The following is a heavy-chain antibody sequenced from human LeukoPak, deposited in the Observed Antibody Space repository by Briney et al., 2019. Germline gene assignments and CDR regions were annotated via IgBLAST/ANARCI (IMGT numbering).Heavy chain of an antibody. Sequence: ASVKVSCEVSGYTLTDLSMHWVRQAPGKGLEWMGGFDPEDGETIYAQNLQGRVTMTEDTSTDTAYMEVRSLRSEDTAVCYCATSSGYGFLFEYWGQGTLVTVSS. J-gene: IGHJ4*02. V-gene: IGHV1-24*01. CDR1: GYTLTDLS. CDR2: FDPEDGET. CDR3: ATSSGYGFLFEY. D-gene: IGHD3-22*01.